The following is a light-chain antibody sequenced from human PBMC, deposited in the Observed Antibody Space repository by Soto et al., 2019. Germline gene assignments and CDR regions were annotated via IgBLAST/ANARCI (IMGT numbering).Light chain of an antibody. V-gene: IGKV3-15*01. CDR3: QQYNNWPPVT. Sequence: EIVMTHSPATVSVSPGERATLSCRSSQSVSSNLAWYQQKPGQAPRVLILGASTRATGIPARFSGSGSGTEFTLTISSLQSEDSAVYYCQQYNNWPPVTFGQGTKVDIK. J-gene: IGKJ1*01. CDR1: QSVSSN. CDR2: GAS.